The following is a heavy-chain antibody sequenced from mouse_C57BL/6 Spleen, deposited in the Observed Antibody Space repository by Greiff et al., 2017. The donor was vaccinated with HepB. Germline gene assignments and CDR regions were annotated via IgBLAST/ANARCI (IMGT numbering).Heavy chain of an antibody. CDR2: IYPGSGST. Sequence: VQLQQSGAELVKPGASVKMSCKASGYTFTSYWITWVKQRPGQGLEWIGDIYPGSGSTNYNEKFKSKATLTVDTSSSTAYMQLSSLTSDDSAVYYCARSYYGSRDYWGQSTTLTVSS. CDR1: GYTFTSYW. V-gene: IGHV1-55*01. J-gene: IGHJ2*01. CDR3: ARSYYGSRDY. D-gene: IGHD1-1*01.